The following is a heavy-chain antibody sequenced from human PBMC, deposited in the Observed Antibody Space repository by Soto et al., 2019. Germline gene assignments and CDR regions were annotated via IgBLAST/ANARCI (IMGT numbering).Heavy chain of an antibody. CDR2: IVVGSGST. J-gene: IGHJ6*02. Sequence: ASVKVSCKAFGFTFTSFAVQWVRQARGQRLEWIGWIVVGSGSTNYAQKFQERVTITRDLSTRSAYMELSSLRSEDTAMYYCVAGLPLYCSGDSCPIYYYGLDVWGQGTTVTVSS. CDR3: VAGLPLYCSGDSCPIYYYGLDV. CDR1: GFTFTSFA. V-gene: IGHV1-58*01. D-gene: IGHD2-15*01.